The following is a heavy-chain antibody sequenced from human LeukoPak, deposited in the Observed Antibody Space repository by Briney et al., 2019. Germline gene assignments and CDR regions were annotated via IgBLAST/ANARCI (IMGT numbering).Heavy chain of an antibody. J-gene: IGHJ4*02. V-gene: IGHV5-51*01. CDR1: GYRFTNYW. CDR2: IYPGDSDA. Sequence: GESLKISCKGSGYRFTNYWIGWVRQMPGKGLEWMGIIYPGDSDARYSPSFRGQVTISADKSISTAYLQWSSLKASDTAMYYCARDVSYYDSGGYIYWGQGTLVTVSS. CDR3: ARDVSYYDSGGYIY. D-gene: IGHD3-22*01.